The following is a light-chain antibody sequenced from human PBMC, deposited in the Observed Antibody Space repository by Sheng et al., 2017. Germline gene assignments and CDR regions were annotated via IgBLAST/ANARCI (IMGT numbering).Light chain of an antibody. Sequence: ETVMTQSPATLSVSPGERATLSCRASQSVSSNLAWYQQKFGQAPRLLIYAASTRATGVPARFSGGGSGTEFTLTISSLQSEDFAIYYCQQSNNWPWTFGQGTKVEIK. CDR3: QQSNNWPWT. CDR2: AAS. J-gene: IGKJ1*01. CDR1: QSVSSN. V-gene: IGKV3-15*01.